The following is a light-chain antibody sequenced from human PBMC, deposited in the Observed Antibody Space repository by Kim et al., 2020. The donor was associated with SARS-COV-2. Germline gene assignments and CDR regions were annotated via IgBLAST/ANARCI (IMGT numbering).Light chain of an antibody. V-gene: IGKV3-20*01. Sequence: LSSGERATRSCRASQSVSNNYLAWYQHKPGQAPRPLIFDATRRATGVPDRFSGSASGTDFTLTISRLEPSDFAVYYCQQYGSPPYTFGQGTKLEI. J-gene: IGKJ2*01. CDR1: QSVSNNY. CDR2: DAT. CDR3: QQYGSPPYT.